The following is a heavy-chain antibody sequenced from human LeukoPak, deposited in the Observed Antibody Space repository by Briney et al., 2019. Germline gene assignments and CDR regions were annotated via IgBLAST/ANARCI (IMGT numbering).Heavy chain of an antibody. J-gene: IGHJ3*02. CDR2: IIPIFGTA. D-gene: IGHD1-26*01. CDR1: GGTFSSYA. Sequence: SVKVSCKASGGTFSSYAISWVRQAPGQGLEWMGEIIPIFGTANYAQKFQGRVTITADESTSTAYMELSSLRSEDTAVYYCARDRERAPIDAFDIWGQGTMVTVSS. V-gene: IGHV1-69*13. CDR3: ARDRERAPIDAFDI.